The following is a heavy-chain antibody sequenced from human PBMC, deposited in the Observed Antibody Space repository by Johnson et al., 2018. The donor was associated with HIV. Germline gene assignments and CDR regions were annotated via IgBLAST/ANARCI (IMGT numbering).Heavy chain of an antibody. V-gene: IGHV3-7*01. D-gene: IGHD5-12*01. Sequence: VQLVESGGGVVQPGRSLRLSCVASGFTFRNYGMHWVRQAPGKGLEWVANIKQDGSEKYYVDSVKGRFTISRDNAKNSLYLQMNSLRAEDTAVYYCARVLRLPRLGAFDIWGQGTMVTVSS. CDR1: GFTFRNYG. CDR2: IKQDGSEK. J-gene: IGHJ3*02. CDR3: ARVLRLPRLGAFDI.